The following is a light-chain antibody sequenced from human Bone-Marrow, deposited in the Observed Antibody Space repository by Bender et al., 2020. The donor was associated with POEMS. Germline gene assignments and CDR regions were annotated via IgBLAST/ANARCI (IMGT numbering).Light chain of an antibody. CDR1: NSNIGAGYD. Sequence: QSVLTQPPSVSEAPGQRVTISCAGRNSNIGAGYDVHWYQQLPGTAPKLLIFDNDNRPSGVPDRFSGSKSGTSASLAITGLQAEDEGDYYCQSYDNSLGGWVFGGGTKLTVL. CDR3: QSYDNSLGGWV. J-gene: IGLJ3*02. CDR2: DND. V-gene: IGLV1-40*01.